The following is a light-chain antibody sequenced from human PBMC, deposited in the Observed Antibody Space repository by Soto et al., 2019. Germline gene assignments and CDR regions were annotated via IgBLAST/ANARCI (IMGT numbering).Light chain of an antibody. V-gene: IGLV2-11*01. J-gene: IGLJ1*01. Sequence: QSVRTQPRSVSGSPGQSVTISCTGTSSDVGGYNYVSWYQQHPGKAPKLMIYDVSKRPSGVPDRFSGSKSGNTASLTISGLQAEDEADYYCCSYAGSYPLYVFGTGTKVTVL. CDR3: CSYAGSYPLYV. CDR2: DVS. CDR1: SSDVGGYNY.